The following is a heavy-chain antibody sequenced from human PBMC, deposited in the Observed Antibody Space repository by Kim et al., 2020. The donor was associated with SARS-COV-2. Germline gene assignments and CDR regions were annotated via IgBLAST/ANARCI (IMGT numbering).Heavy chain of an antibody. D-gene: IGHD3-10*01. J-gene: IGHJ6*02. Sequence: ASVKVSCKASGYTFTNYGISWVRQASGQGLEWMGWISADNGNTNYAQKLQGRVTLTTDTSTSTAYMELRSLRSDDTAVYFCARIEMAIITHYYYGMDVWGQGTTVTVSS. CDR1: GYTFTNYG. CDR3: ARIEMAIITHYYYGMDV. CDR2: ISADNGNT. V-gene: IGHV1-18*01.